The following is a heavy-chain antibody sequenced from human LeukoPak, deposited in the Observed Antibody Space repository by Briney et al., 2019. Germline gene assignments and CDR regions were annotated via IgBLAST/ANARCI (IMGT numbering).Heavy chain of an antibody. Sequence: SETLSLTCTVSGGSINYYYWMWIRQPPGKGLEWIGYIYYSGSTNYNPSLKSRVTISLDTSKNQISLKLSSVTAADTAVYYCARDDKWLQRWGQGTLVTVSS. CDR1: GGSINYYY. V-gene: IGHV4-59*01. CDR3: ARDDKWLQR. J-gene: IGHJ4*02. CDR2: IYYSGST. D-gene: IGHD6-19*01.